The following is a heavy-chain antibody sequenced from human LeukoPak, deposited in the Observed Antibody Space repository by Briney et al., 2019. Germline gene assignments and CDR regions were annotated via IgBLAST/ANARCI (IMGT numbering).Heavy chain of an antibody. Sequence: SQTLSHTCTVSGGSLTIGHYYWTWIRQHPGKGLEWIVYIHPSEITDYNPSLQSRVTMSLDTSQNQFSLKLTSVTAADTAIYYCARGQDAFKTGYWGQGTLVTVSS. CDR2: IHPSEIT. CDR1: GGSLTIGHYY. CDR3: ARGQDAFKTGY. J-gene: IGHJ4*02. V-gene: IGHV4-31*03. D-gene: IGHD5-24*01.